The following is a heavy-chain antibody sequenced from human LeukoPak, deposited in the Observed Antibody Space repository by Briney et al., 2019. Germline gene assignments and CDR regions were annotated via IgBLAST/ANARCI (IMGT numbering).Heavy chain of an antibody. V-gene: IGHV1-18*01. CDR1: GYTLTSYG. CDR3: ARDRSSGSFEDAFDI. CDR2: ISAYNGNT. D-gene: IGHD1-26*01. Sequence: ASVKVSCKASGYTLTSYGISWVRPAPRQGREWMGWISAYNGNTNYAQKLQGRVTMTTDTSTSTAYMELRSLRSDDTAVYYCARDRSSGSFEDAFDIWGQGTMVTVSS. J-gene: IGHJ3*02.